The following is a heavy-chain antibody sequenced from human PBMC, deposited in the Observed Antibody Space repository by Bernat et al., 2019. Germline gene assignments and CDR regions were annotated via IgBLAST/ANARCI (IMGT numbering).Heavy chain of an antibody. CDR1: GFTFSGSV. V-gene: IGHV3-73*01. CDR2: IRSKADSYAT. J-gene: IGHJ6*02. D-gene: IGHD2-2*01. Sequence: EVQLVESGGGLVQPGESLKLSCVASGFTFSGSVIHWVRQASGKGLEWVGRIRSKADSYATAYAASVKGRFTISRDDSKNTAYLQMNSLKAEDTAVYYCTRSTPADPNVRMDVWGQGTTVTVSS. CDR3: TRSTPADPNVRMDV.